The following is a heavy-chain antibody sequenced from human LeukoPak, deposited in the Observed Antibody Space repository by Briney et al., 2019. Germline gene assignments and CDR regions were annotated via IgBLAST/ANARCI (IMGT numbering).Heavy chain of an antibody. CDR2: IYPGDSET. J-gene: IGHJ3*02. CDR1: GYTFTTYW. CDR3: TRSPRDGYHDAFDI. Sequence: GESLKISCKGSGYTFTTYWIAWVRQMPGEGLEWMGIIYPGDSETRYSPSFQGQVTISADKSITTAYLQWGRLKASDTAMYYCTRSPRDGYHDAFDIWGPGTMVTVFS. V-gene: IGHV5-51*01. D-gene: IGHD5-24*01.